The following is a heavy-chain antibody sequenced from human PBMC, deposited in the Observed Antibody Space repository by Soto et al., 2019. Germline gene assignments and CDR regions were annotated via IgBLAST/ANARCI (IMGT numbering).Heavy chain of an antibody. CDR2: IVVGSGNT. CDR1: GFTFTSPA. J-gene: IGHJ6*02. CDR3: AAASGIPLANYYYYGMDV. D-gene: IGHD5-18*01. Sequence: GASVEVSCKVSGFTFTSPAVQWVRQARGQHLDWIGWIVVGSGNTNYAQKFQERVTITRDMSTSTAYMELSSLRSEDTAAYYCAAASGIPLANYYYYGMDVWGQGTTVTVSS. V-gene: IGHV1-58*01.